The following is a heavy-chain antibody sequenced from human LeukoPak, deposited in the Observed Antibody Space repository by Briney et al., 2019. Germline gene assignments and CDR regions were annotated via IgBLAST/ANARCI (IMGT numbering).Heavy chain of an antibody. J-gene: IGHJ2*01. Sequence: SETLSLTCAVDGKSISSYFWSWVRQAPGMGLEWIGEISRSGTTSYNPSLKSRATISVDKSQNQFSLKLASVTAAGTAVYYCAREGRSGWFFEDWYFDLWGRGTLVTVSS. CDR3: AREGRSGWFFEDWYFDL. CDR1: GKSISSYF. CDR2: ISRSGTT. V-gene: IGHV4-34*01. D-gene: IGHD6-19*01.